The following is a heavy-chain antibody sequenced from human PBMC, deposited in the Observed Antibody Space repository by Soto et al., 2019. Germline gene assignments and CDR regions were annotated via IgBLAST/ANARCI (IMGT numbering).Heavy chain of an antibody. D-gene: IGHD6-6*01. J-gene: IGHJ4*02. CDR2: IYDTESA. CDR3: ARASSSSSAADY. Sequence: QVQLQESGPGLVKPSQTLSLTCNVSGESISSGGYYWSWIRHHPGKGLEWIGYIYDTESASYNPSLKSRVTISMDTSKNQFAMRLSSVTAADTAVYYCARASSSSSAADYWGQGILATVSS. V-gene: IGHV4-31*03. CDR1: GESISSGGYY.